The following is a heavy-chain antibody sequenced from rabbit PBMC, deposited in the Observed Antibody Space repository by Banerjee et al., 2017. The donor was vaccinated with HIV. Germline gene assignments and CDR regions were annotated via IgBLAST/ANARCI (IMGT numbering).Heavy chain of an antibody. CDR1: GFDLSSYYY. V-gene: IGHV1S45*01. Sequence: QEQLVESGGDLVKPGASLTLTCTASGFDLSSYYYMCWVRQAPGKGLEWIACTSSGSTYYASWAKGRFTISKTSSTTVTLQMTSLTAADTATYFCARDLAGVVGWNLNLWGPGTLVTVS. D-gene: IGHD4-1*01. J-gene: IGHJ4*01. CDR2: TSSGST. CDR3: ARDLAGVVGWNLNL.